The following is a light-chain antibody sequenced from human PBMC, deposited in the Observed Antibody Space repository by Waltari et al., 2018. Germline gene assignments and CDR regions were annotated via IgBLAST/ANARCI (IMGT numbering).Light chain of an antibody. CDR3: QPGGHGTGV. J-gene: IGLJ3*02. Sequence: QLVLTQSPSASASRGASVKLTCTLSSGHSSNVVAGRQRRPEKGARYLMKINSDGSHSKGDELPDRFSCSSSGAVPYLSIASLPSEDEAVSFCQPGGHGTGVFGGGTKLTVL. CDR2: INSDGSH. V-gene: IGLV4-69*02. CDR1: SGHSSNV.